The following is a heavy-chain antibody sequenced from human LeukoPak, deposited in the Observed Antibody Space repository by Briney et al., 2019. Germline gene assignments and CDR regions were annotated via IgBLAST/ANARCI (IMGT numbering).Heavy chain of an antibody. CDR1: GYTFTSYY. CDR3: ARDLPDYYDSSGYYHVFDY. J-gene: IGHJ4*02. CDR2: INPSGGST. V-gene: IGHV1-46*01. D-gene: IGHD3-22*01. Sequence: ASVKVSCKASGYTFTSYYMHWVRQAPGQGLEWMGIINPSGGSTSYAQKFQGRVTMTRDMSTSTVYMELSSLRSEDTAVYYCARDLPDYYDSSGYYHVFDYWGQGTLVTVSS.